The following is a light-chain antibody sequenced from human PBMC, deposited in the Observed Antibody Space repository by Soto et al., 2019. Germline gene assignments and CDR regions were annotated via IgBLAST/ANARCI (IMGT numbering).Light chain of an antibody. Sequence: EIVMTQSPATLSVSPGESATLSCRASQSVGSSLAWYQQKPGQAPRLLIYGASTRATGIPARFGGSGSGTEFTLAISSLQSEDFAVYYCQQYNTWPLVISFGQGTRLETK. CDR3: QQYNTWPLVIS. CDR2: GAS. J-gene: IGKJ5*01. V-gene: IGKV3D-15*01. CDR1: QSVGSS.